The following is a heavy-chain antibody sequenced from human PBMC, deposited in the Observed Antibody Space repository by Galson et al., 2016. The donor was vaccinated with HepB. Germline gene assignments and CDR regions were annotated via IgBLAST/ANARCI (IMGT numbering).Heavy chain of an antibody. CDR1: GFTFSSYA. CDR3: AKVGNLVATWEFDY. D-gene: IGHD5-12*01. Sequence: SLRLSCAASGFTFSSYAMSWVRQAPGKGLEWVSAISDRGYSTYYAGSVKGRFTISRDNSKDTVYLQMNSLRAEDTAVYYCAKVGNLVATWEFDYWGQGTLVTVSS. CDR2: ISDRGYST. V-gene: IGHV3-23*01. J-gene: IGHJ4*02.